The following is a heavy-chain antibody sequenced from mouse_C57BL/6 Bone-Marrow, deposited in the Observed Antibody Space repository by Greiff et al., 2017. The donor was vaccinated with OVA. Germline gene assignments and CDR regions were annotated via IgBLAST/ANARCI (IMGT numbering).Heavy chain of an antibody. V-gene: IGHV1-54*01. J-gene: IGHJ1*03. Sequence: QVHVKQSGAELVRPGTSVKVSCKASGYAFTNYLIEWVKQRPGQGLEWIGVINPGSGGTNYNEKFKGKATLTADKSSSTAYMQLSSLTSEDSAVYFCARKGTTVVARYFDVGGTGTTVTGSS. CDR2: INPGSGGT. CDR3: ARKGTTVVARYFDV. CDR1: GYAFTNYL. D-gene: IGHD1-1*01.